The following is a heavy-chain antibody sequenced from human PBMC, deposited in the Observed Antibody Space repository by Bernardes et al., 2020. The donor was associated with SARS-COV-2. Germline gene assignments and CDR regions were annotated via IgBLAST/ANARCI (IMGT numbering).Heavy chain of an antibody. V-gene: IGHV3-30*18. CDR1: GFTFSTYG. D-gene: IGHD3-9*01. CDR2: ISYHGTDK. CDR3: AKDFLELPDPDDSEGMDV. J-gene: IGHJ6*02. Sequence: GGSLRLSCAASGFTFSTYGMHWVRQAPGMGLEWVAIISYHGTDKYHADSVKGRFTISRDNSKNTLYLQMNSLRAEDTAVYYCAKDFLELPDPDDSEGMDVWGQGTTVTVSS.